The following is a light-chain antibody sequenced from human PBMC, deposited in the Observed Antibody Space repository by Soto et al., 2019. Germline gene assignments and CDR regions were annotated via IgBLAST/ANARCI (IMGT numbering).Light chain of an antibody. Sequence: QSVLTQPPSASGTPGQRVTISCSGTSSKIGSSFVYWYQQLPGTAPKLLIYRNNQRPSGVPDRFSGAKSGTSASLAISGLRSEDEADYYCAAWDDSLSGQGLFGGGTKLTVL. J-gene: IGLJ2*01. CDR1: SSKIGSSF. CDR2: RNN. V-gene: IGLV1-47*01. CDR3: AAWDDSLSGQGL.